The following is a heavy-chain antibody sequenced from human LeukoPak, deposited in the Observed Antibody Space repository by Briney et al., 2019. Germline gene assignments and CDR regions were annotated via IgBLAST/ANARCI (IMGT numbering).Heavy chain of an antibody. J-gene: IGHJ3*02. V-gene: IGHV5-51*01. CDR2: IEPGNPDT. CDR1: GYSFTTCW. CDR3: VRSPRDGYHDAFDI. Sequence: GESPKIFFKGSGYSFTTCWIGWGRQMPGKGPEWVGSIEPGNPDTRYNPTFQAQDTMSADKSITTANRQGSSLKASDTAMYYCVRSPRDGYHDAFDIWGQGTMVTVSS. D-gene: IGHD5-24*01.